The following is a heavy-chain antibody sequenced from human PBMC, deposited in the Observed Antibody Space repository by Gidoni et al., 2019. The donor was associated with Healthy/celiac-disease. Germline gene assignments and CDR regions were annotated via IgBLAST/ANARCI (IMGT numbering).Heavy chain of an antibody. J-gene: IGHJ6*03. V-gene: IGHV1-69*06. D-gene: IGHD2-2*02. CDR1: GGTFSSYA. Sequence: QVQLVQSGAEVKKPGSSVKVSCKASGGTFSSYAISWVRQAPGQGLEWMGGIIPIFGTANYAQKFQGRVTITADKSTSTAYMELSSLRSEDTAVYYCARDRCSSTSCYTRHPRDYYYYMDVWGKGTTVTVSS. CDR3: ARDRCSSTSCYTRHPRDYYYYMDV. CDR2: IIPIFGTA.